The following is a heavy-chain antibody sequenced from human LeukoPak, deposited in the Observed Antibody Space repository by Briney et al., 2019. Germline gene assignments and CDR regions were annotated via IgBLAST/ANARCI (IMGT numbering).Heavy chain of an antibody. Sequence: SETLSLTCAVYGGSFSGYYWSWIRQPPGKGLEWIGEINHSGSTNYNPSPKSRVTTSVDTSKNQFSLKLSSVTAADTAVYYCARRDRYYCSGGSCYYFDYWGQGTLVTVSS. V-gene: IGHV4-34*01. J-gene: IGHJ4*02. CDR2: INHSGST. CDR1: GGSFSGYY. D-gene: IGHD2-15*01. CDR3: ARRDRYYCSGGSCYYFDY.